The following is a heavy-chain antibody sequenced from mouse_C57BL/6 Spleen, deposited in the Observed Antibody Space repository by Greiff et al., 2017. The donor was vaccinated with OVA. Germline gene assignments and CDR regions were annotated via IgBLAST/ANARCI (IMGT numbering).Heavy chain of an antibody. J-gene: IGHJ1*03. CDR3: ARSICYGYDYWYFDV. CDR2: IYPRSGNT. D-gene: IGHD2-2*01. V-gene: IGHV1-81*01. Sequence: QVQLQQSGAELARPGASVKLSCKASGYTFTSYGISWVKQRTGQGLEWIGEIYPRSGNTYYNEKFKGKATLTADKSSSTAYMELRSLTSEDSAVYFCARSICYGYDYWYFDVWGTGTTVTVSS. CDR1: GYTFTSYG.